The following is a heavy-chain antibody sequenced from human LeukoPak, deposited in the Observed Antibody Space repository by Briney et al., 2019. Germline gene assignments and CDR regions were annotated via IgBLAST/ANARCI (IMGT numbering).Heavy chain of an antibody. Sequence: SETLSLTCTVSGGSISSYYWSWIRQPAGKGLEWSGRIYTSGSTNYNPSLKSRVTISVDTSKNQFSLKLSSVTAADTAVYYCARQITVVVPAAMEIFDYWGQGTLVTVSS. J-gene: IGHJ4*02. CDR1: GGSISSYY. CDR2: IYTSGST. D-gene: IGHD2-2*01. CDR3: ARQITVVVPAAMEIFDY. V-gene: IGHV4-4*07.